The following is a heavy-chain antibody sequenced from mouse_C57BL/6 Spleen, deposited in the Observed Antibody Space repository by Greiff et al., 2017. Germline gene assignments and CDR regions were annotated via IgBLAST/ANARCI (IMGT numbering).Heavy chain of an antibody. V-gene: IGHV1-59*01. D-gene: IGHD5-1*01. CDR1: GYTFTSYW. CDR3: ARYREFAY. J-gene: IGHJ3*01. Sequence: VQLQQPGAELVRPGTSVTLSCKASGYTFTSYWMHWVKQRPGQGLEWIGVIDPSDSYTNYNQKFKGKATLTVDTSSSTAYMQLSSLTSEDSAVYYCARYREFAYWGQGTLVTVSA. CDR2: IDPSDSYT.